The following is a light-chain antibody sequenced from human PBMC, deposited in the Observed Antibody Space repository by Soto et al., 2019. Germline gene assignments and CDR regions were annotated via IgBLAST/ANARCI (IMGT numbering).Light chain of an antibody. CDR2: AAS. CDR3: QQYYTYPRT. Sequence: AIRMTQSPSSLSASIGDRVTSTCRASQGIGTYLAWYQQKPGKAPNLLIYAASILESGVPSRFSGSGSGSDFTLTISNLQSEDFATYYCQQYYTYPRTFGQGTKVEIK. J-gene: IGKJ1*01. V-gene: IGKV1-8*01. CDR1: QGIGTY.